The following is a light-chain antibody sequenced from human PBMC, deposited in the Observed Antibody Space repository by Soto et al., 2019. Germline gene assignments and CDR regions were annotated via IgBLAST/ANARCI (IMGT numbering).Light chain of an antibody. CDR1: QSVRSN. J-gene: IGKJ5*01. CDR3: QQRSNLPPT. CDR2: DAS. Sequence: EIVLTQSPGTLSLSPGERATLSCGASQSVRSNVAWYQQKPGQPPRLLIYDASTRATGIPDRFSGGGSGTDFTLTISSLEPEDFAVYYCQQRSNLPPTFGQGTRLEIK. V-gene: IGKV3-11*01.